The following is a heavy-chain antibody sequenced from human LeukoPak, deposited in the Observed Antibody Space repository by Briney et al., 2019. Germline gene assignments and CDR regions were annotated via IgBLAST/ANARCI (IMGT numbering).Heavy chain of an antibody. CDR2: IIPIFGTA. D-gene: IGHD3-3*01. CDR1: GGTFSSYG. J-gene: IGHJ6*02. CDR3: ARPRYDFWSGYRYYYYYYYGMDV. Sequence: GSSVKVSCKASGGTFSSYGISWVRQAPGQGLEWMGGIIPIFGTANYAQKFQGRVTITADESTSTAYMELSSLRSEDTAVYYCARPRYDFWSGYRYYYYYYYGMDVWGQGTTVTVSS. V-gene: IGHV1-69*01.